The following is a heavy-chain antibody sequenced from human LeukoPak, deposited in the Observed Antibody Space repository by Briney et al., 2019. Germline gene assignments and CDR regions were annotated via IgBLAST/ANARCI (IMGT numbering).Heavy chain of an antibody. CDR1: GFTFSSYG. CDR2: ISYDGSNK. CDR3: AGAIIRGVIAFYSYYDMDV. D-gene: IGHD3-10*01. J-gene: IGHJ6*02. Sequence: GGSLRLSCAASGFTFSSYGMHWVRQAPGKGLEWVAVISYDGSNKYYADSVKGRFTISRDNSKNTLYLQMNSLRVEDTAVYYCAGAIIRGVIAFYSYYDMDVWGQGTTVTVSS. V-gene: IGHV3-30*03.